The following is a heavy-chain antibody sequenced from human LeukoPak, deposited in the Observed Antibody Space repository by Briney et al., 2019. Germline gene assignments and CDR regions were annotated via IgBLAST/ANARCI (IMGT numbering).Heavy chain of an antibody. D-gene: IGHD3-10*01. CDR3: ARVSPESLYYYGSGTWSYFDY. Sequence: ASVKVSCKASGYTFTSYYMHWVRQAPGQGLAWMGIINHSGGSTSYAQKFQGRVTMTRDTSTSTVYMELSSLRSEDTAVYYCARVSPESLYYYGSGTWSYFDYWGQGTLVTVSS. CDR2: INHSGGST. J-gene: IGHJ4*02. CDR1: GYTFTSYY. V-gene: IGHV1-46*01.